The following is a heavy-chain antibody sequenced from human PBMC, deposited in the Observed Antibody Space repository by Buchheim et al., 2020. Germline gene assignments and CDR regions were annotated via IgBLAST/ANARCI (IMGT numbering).Heavy chain of an antibody. CDR3: ARDRRDVIAARSWGYFDY. Sequence: QVQLQESGPGLVKPSGTLSLTCSVSGGSISSGGYYWSWIRQHPGKGLEWIGYIYYSGSTYYNPSLKSRVTISVDTSKNQFYLKLSSVTAADTAVYYCARDRRDVIAARSWGYFDYWGQGTL. J-gene: IGHJ4*02. CDR1: GGSISSGGYY. D-gene: IGHD6-13*01. CDR2: IYYSGST. V-gene: IGHV4-31*03.